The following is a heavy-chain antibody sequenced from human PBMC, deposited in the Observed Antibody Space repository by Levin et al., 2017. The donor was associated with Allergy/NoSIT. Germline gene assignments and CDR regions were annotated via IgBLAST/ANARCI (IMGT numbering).Heavy chain of an antibody. V-gene: IGHV2-5*02. Sequence: SGPTLVKPTQTLTLTCTFSGFSLSTSAVAVGWIRQPPGKALEWLALIYWDDDKRYRPSLKSRLTITKGTFKNQVVLTMTNMDPMDTATYYCVHRRYNSWYDFWGQGTLVTVSS. CDR3: VHRRYNSWYDF. J-gene: IGHJ4*02. D-gene: IGHD6-13*01. CDR2: IYWDDDK. CDR1: GFSLSTSAVA.